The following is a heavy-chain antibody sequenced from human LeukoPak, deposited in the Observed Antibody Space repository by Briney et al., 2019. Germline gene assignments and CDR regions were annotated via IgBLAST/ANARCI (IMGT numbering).Heavy chain of an antibody. Sequence: ASVKVSCEASGYTFTSYAFHWVRQAPGQRLEWMGWINAGNGNTKYSQKFQARVTITRDTSASTAYMELSSLRSEDTAVYYCARGSYRYTNDYWGQGTLVTVSS. D-gene: IGHD3-16*02. CDR2: INAGNGNT. J-gene: IGHJ4*02. V-gene: IGHV1-3*01. CDR1: GYTFTSYA. CDR3: ARGSYRYTNDY.